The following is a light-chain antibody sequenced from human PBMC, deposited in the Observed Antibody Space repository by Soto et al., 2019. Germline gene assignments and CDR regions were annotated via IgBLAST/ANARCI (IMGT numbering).Light chain of an antibody. V-gene: IGLV2-14*03. J-gene: IGLJ1*01. Sequence: QSVLTQPRSVSGYPGQAVTISCTGTSSDVGGYNYVSWYQHHPGKAPKLIIFDVSNRPSGVSNPFSGSKSGNTASLTISALQPEDEADYYCSSYTTSNTRQIVFGTGTKVTVL. CDR3: SSYTTSNTRQIV. CDR2: DVS. CDR1: SSDVGGYNY.